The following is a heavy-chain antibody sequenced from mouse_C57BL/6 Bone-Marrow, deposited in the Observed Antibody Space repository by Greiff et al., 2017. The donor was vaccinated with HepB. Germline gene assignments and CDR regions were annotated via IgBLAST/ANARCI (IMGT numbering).Heavy chain of an antibody. J-gene: IGHJ1*03. CDR2: IDPSDSYT. CDR3: ANYYGSIPWYFDV. D-gene: IGHD1-1*01. Sequence: QVQLQQSGAELVKPGASVKLSCKASGYTFTSYWMQWVKQRPGQGLEWIGEIDPSDSYTNYNQKFKGKATLTVDTSSSTAYMQLSSLTSEDSAVYYCANYYGSIPWYFDVWGTGTTVTVSS. V-gene: IGHV1-50*01. CDR1: GYTFTSYW.